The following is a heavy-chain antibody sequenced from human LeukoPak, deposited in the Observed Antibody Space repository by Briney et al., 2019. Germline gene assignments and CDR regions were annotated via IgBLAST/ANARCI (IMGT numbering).Heavy chain of an antibody. CDR1: GFTFANYA. Sequence: PGGSLRLSCAASGFTFANYAMTWVRQAPGKGREGGSAISTIWDTTYYPNAVKVRFTVPRDNSKNTVFLHMNSLRAEDTALYYCAKDLIIGDILTRYYTPLFDYWGQGTVVTVSS. D-gene: IGHD3-9*01. CDR2: ISTIWDTT. J-gene: IGHJ4*02. CDR3: AKDLIIGDILTRYYTPLFDY. V-gene: IGHV3-23*01.